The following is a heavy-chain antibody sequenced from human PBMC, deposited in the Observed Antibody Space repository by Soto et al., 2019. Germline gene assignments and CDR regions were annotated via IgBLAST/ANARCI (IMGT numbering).Heavy chain of an antibody. Sequence: GGSLRLSCAASGFTFSTYAMSWVRQAPGKGLEWVSVISGSGGSTYYADSVKGRFTISRDNTKNSLYLQMNSLRAEDTAIYYCAREVVVSRGASYFGYWGPGTLVTVSS. CDR3: AREVVVSRGASYFGY. V-gene: IGHV3-23*01. D-gene: IGHD2-2*01. J-gene: IGHJ4*02. CDR1: GFTFSTYA. CDR2: ISGSGGST.